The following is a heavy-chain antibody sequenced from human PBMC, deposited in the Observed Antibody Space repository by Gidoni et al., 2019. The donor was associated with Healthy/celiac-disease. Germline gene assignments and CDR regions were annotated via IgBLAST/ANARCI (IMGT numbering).Heavy chain of an antibody. D-gene: IGHD1-26*01. CDR2: ISYDGSNK. CDR3: AKDLEWELLHGMDV. V-gene: IGHV3-30*18. Sequence: QVQLVESGGGVVQPGRSLRLSCAASGFTSSSYGMHWVRQAPGKGLEWVAVISYDGSNKYYADSVKGRFTISRDNSKNTLYLQMNSLRAEDTAVYYCAKDLEWELLHGMDVWGQGTTVTVSS. J-gene: IGHJ6*02. CDR1: GFTSSSYG.